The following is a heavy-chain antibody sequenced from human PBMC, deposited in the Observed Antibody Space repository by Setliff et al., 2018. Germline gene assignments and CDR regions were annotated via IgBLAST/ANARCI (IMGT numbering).Heavy chain of an antibody. CDR1: GVSVASHY. J-gene: IGHJ4*02. D-gene: IGHD4-17*01. CDR2: VHDNGET. Sequence: SETLSLTCTVSGVSVASHYWSWIRQAPGTGLEWIAYVHDNGETNYNPSLQSRVSISVDTSKNQLSLKLDSLTAADTAVYFCARLPRTVTHFDYWGQGALVTVSS. CDR3: ARLPRTVTHFDY. V-gene: IGHV4-59*02.